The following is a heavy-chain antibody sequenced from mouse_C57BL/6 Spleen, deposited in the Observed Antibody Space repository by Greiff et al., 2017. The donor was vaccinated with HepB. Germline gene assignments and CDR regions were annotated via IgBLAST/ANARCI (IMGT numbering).Heavy chain of an antibody. D-gene: IGHD1-1*01. Sequence: VQLQESGAELVRPGASVTLSCKASGYTFTDYEMHWVKQTPVHGLEWIGAIDPETGGTAYNQKFKGKAILTADKSSSTAYMELRSLTSEDSAVYYCTRGGYYGSSLDYWGQGTTLTVSS. CDR1: GYTFTDYE. CDR3: TRGGYYGSSLDY. V-gene: IGHV1-15*01. J-gene: IGHJ2*01. CDR2: IDPETGGT.